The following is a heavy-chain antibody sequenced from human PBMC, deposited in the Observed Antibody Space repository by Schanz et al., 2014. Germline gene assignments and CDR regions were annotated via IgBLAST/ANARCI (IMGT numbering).Heavy chain of an antibody. V-gene: IGHV3-21*04. CDR3: AKLSSSGRLAGYFDY. Sequence: EVQLVESGGGLVQPGGSLRLSCAASEFTFSSYKMNWVRQAPGKGLEWVSSISHSGGSKYYADSVKGRFSISRDNAKNSLYLQMNSLRAEDTAIYYCAKLSSSGRLAGYFDYWGQGTLVTVSS. CDR1: EFTFSSYK. J-gene: IGHJ4*02. D-gene: IGHD6-19*01. CDR2: ISHSGGSK.